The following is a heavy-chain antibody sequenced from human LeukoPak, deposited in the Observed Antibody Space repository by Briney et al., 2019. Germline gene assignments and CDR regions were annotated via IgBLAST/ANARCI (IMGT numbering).Heavy chain of an antibody. J-gene: IGHJ4*02. V-gene: IGHV4-59*01. CDR2: IYYTGSTT. CDR3: ARGPGSYSELDY. D-gene: IGHD3-10*01. Sequence: SETLSLTCTVSGGSISGYHWSWIRQPPGKGLEWIGYIYYTGSTTNYNPSLKSRVTILIDTSKNQFSLKLTSVTTADTAVYYCARGPGSYSELDYWGQGTLVTVSS. CDR1: GGSISGYH.